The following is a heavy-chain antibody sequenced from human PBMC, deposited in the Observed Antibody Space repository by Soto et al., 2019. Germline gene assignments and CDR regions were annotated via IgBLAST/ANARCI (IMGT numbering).Heavy chain of an antibody. CDR1: GYTFTDYY. V-gene: IGHV1-2*02. CDR3: ARDVVGSDYFDS. D-gene: IGHD1-26*01. CDR2: INPKTGGT. J-gene: IGHJ4*02. Sequence: QVQLVQSGAEVRKPGASVKVSCKASGYTFTDYYMHWVRQAPGQGLEWMGWINPKTGGTNYVQKFQGRDTMTRDTSITTAYMELSSLRSDDTAVYYCARDVVGSDYFDSWGQGTLVTVSS.